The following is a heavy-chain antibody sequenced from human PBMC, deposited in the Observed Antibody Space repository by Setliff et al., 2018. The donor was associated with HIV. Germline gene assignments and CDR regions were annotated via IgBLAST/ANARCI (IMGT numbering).Heavy chain of an antibody. CDR3: ARGKDDDFWSDGMDV. J-gene: IGHJ6*02. CDR2: VYASGST. Sequence: SETLSLTCTVSGGSISSGTYYWSWIRQPAGKGLEWIGRVYASGSTNYNPSLKSRVTILVDTSKNQLSLKLSSVTAADTAVYYCARGKDDDFWSDGMDVWGQGTTVTVSS. CDR1: GGSISSGTYY. V-gene: IGHV4-61*02. D-gene: IGHD3-3*01.